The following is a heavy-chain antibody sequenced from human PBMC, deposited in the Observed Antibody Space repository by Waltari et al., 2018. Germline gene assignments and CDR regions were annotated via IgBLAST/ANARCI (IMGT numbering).Heavy chain of an antibody. CDR1: GGSFSGYY. Sequence: QVQLQQWGAGLLKPSETLSLTCAVYGGSFSGYYWSWIRQPPGKGLEWIGEINHSGSTTYNPTLKSRVTISVDTSKNQFSLKLSSVTAADTAVYYCASSGGPMRFYYYYGMDVWGQGTTVTVSS. D-gene: IGHD3-10*01. V-gene: IGHV4-34*01. CDR2: INHSGST. J-gene: IGHJ6*02. CDR3: ASSGGPMRFYYYYGMDV.